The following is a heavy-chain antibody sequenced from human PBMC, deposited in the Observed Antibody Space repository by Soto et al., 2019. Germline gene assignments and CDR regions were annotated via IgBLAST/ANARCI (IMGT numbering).Heavy chain of an antibody. CDR1: GYTFTSYD. D-gene: IGHD3-10*01. V-gene: IGHV1-8*01. CDR2: MNPNSGNT. J-gene: IGHJ3*02. CDR3: ARGAKLWFVELLLGHGSFDI. Sequence: ASVKVSCKASGYTFTSYDINWVRQATGQGLEWMGWMNPNSGNTGYAQKFQGRVTMTRNTSISTAYMELSSLRSEDTAVYYCARGAKLWFVELLLGHGSFDIWGQGTMGTGSS.